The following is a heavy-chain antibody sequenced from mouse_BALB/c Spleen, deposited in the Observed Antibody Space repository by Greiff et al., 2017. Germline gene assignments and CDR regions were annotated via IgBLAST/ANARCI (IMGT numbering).Heavy chain of an antibody. CDR1: GFTFSSYG. CDR3: ARDNDY. CDR2: INSNGGST. Sequence: EVMLVESGGGLVQPGGSLKLSCAASGFTFSSYGMSWVRQTPDKRLELVATINSNGGSTYYPDSVKGRFTISRDNAKNTLYLQMSSLKSEDTAMYYCARDNDYWGQGTTLTVSS. J-gene: IGHJ2*01. V-gene: IGHV5-6-3*01.